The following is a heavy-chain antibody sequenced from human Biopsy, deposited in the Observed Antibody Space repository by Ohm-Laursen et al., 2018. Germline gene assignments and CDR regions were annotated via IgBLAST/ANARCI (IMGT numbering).Heavy chain of an antibody. J-gene: IGHJ5*02. CDR1: GDSFTSYA. CDR3: ARGEGSSWFDP. CDR2: TIPIPNVA. D-gene: IGHD1-26*01. V-gene: IGHV1-69*10. Sequence: SVKVSCKASGDSFTSYAIGWVRQAPGQGLEWMGGTIPIPNVATYAQRFQGRITITADESTSTAYMELSSLTSDDTAVYFCARGEGSSWFDPWGHGTLVTVSS.